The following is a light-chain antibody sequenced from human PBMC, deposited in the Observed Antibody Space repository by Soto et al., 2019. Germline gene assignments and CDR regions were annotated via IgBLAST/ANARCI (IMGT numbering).Light chain of an antibody. Sequence: EIVLTQSPATLSLSPGERATLSCRASQSVSTYLAWYQQKPGQAPRLLIYDASNRATGIPARFSGSGSGTVFTLTISSLEPEDFAVYYCQQRSNWPGGMYTFGQGTKLEI. J-gene: IGKJ2*01. V-gene: IGKV3-11*01. CDR1: QSVSTY. CDR3: QQRSNWPGGMYT. CDR2: DAS.